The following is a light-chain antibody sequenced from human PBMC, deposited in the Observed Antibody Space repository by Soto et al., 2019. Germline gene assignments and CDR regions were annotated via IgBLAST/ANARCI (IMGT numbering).Light chain of an antibody. V-gene: IGLV2-8*01. J-gene: IGLJ1*01. CDR1: SSDVGGYNY. CDR3: SSYGGSNNLYV. CDR2: EVS. Sequence: QSVLTQPPSASGSPGQSVTISCTGTSSDVGGYNYVSWYQQYPGKAPKLMIYEVSKRPSGVPDRFSGSKSGNTAPLTVSGLQAEDEADYYCSSYGGSNNLYVFGTGTKLTVL.